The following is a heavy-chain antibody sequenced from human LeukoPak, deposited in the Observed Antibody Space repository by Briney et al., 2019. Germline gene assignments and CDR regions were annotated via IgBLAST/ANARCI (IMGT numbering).Heavy chain of an antibody. V-gene: IGHV1-2*02. J-gene: IGHJ5*02. CDR1: GYIFTGYY. D-gene: IGHD3-10*01. CDR3: TRDLLGGSGTFDP. Sequence: ASVKVSCKASGYIFTGYYLHWVRQAPGQGLEWMGWINPDSGDTNYLQKFQGRVTMTRDTSISTAYMELSRLRSDDTAVYYCTRDLLGGSGTFDPWGQGTLVTVSS. CDR2: INPDSGDT.